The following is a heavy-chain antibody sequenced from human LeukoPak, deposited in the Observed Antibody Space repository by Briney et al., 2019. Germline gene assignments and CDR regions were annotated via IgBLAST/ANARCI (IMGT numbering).Heavy chain of an antibody. D-gene: IGHD3-3*01. CDR1: GGSISSGGYY. J-gene: IGHJ3*02. CDR2: IYYSGST. V-gene: IGHV4-31*03. Sequence: SETLSLTCTVSGGSISSGGYYWSWVRQHPGKGLEWIGYIYYSGSTYYNPSLKSRVTMSVDTSKNQFSLKLSSVTAADTAVYYCARGAIFGVAHAFDIWGQGTMVTVSS. CDR3: ARGAIFGVAHAFDI.